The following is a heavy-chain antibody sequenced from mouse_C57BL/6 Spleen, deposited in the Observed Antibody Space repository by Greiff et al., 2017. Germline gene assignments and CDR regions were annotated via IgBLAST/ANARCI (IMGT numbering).Heavy chain of an antibody. CDR3: AGKGLYYGSSVYWYFEV. D-gene: IGHD1-1*01. CDR2: ILPGSGST. V-gene: IGHV1-9*01. J-gene: IGHJ1*03. Sequence: QVQLQQSGAELMKPGASVKLSCKATGYTFTGYWIEWVKQRPGHGLEWIGEILPGSGSTNYNEKFKGKATFTADTSSNTAYMQLSSLTTEDSAIYYGAGKGLYYGSSVYWYFEVWGTGTTVTVSS. CDR1: GYTFTGYW.